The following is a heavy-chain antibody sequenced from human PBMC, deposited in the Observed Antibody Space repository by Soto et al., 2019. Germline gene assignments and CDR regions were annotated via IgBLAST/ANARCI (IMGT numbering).Heavy chain of an antibody. J-gene: IGHJ3*02. D-gene: IGHD2-2*01. CDR2: ISSSSSTI. CDR3: ARPPGYCSSTSCYRGNAFDI. V-gene: IGHV3-48*01. CDR1: GFTFSSYS. Sequence: GGSLRLSCAASGFTFSSYSMNWVRQAPGKGLEWVSYISSSSSTIYYADSVKGRFTISRDNAKNSLYLQMNSLRAEDTAVYYCARPPGYCSSTSCYRGNAFDIWGQGTMVTVSS.